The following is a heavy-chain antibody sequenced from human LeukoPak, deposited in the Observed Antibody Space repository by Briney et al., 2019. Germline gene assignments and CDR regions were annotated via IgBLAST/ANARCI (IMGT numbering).Heavy chain of an antibody. J-gene: IGHJ4*02. CDR3: ARGRYDILTGYYSFDY. V-gene: IGHV1-2*02. Sequence: ASVKVSCKASGYTFTGYYMHWVRQAPGQGLEWMGWINPNSGGTNYAQKFQGRVTMTRDTSISTAYMELSRLRSDDTAVYYCARGRYDILTGYYSFDYWGQGTLVTVSS. CDR1: GYTFTGYY. D-gene: IGHD3-9*01. CDR2: INPNSGGT.